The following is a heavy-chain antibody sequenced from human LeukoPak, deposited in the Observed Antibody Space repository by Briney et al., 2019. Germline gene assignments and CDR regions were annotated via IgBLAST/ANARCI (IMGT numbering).Heavy chain of an antibody. V-gene: IGHV1-2*02. CDR2: INPNSGGT. CDR3: ARGYCTGDTCSGAWFDP. J-gene: IGHJ5*02. CDR1: GYTFTGYH. D-gene: IGHD2-15*01. Sequence: ASVKVSCKASGYTFTGYHIHWVRQAPGQGLEWMGWINPNSGGTNYAQTFQSRVTMTRDTSISTAYIELNRLRFDDTAVYYCARGYCTGDTCSGAWFDPWGRGTLVTVSS.